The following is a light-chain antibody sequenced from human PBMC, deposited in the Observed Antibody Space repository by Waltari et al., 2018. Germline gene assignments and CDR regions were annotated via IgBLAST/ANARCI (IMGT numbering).Light chain of an antibody. CDR3: CSYAGNYVWV. CDR1: TSDIGRYDI. CDR2: DVS. V-gene: IGLV2-23*02. Sequence: QSALTQPAAVSGSPGQSVTISCIGATSDIGRYDIVSWYQQHPGNAPKPVISDVSKRPSGVSDRFSGSKSGDTAYLTISGLQFEDEADYYCCSYAGNYVWVFGGGTRLTVL. J-gene: IGLJ3*02.